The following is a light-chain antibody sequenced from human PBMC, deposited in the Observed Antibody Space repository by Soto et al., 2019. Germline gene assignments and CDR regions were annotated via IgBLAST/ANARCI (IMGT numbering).Light chain of an antibody. V-gene: IGKV3-15*01. J-gene: IGKJ1*01. CDR1: QSVGTN. CDR3: QQYNNWPET. CDR2: GAS. Sequence: EIEMTQSPATLTLSPGERATLSCRASQSVGTNLAWYQQKPGQAPRLLIFGASTRATGVPARISGSGSGTDFPLTISSLQSEDFAMYYCQQYNNWPETFGQGTEVEIK.